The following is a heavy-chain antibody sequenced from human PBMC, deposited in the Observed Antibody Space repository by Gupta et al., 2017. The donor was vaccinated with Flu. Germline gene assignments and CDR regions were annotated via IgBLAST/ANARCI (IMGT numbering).Heavy chain of an antibody. Sequence: QVQLVQSGAEVKKPGSSVKIFCKASGGTFSSNALSWVRLAPGPGLVWMGGNIPKFETPNYAKKFQDRVTITADKSTSTAYMELSSLRSEDTAVYYCARDYDGTGTYYYYYFGMDVWGQGTTVTVSS. V-gene: IGHV1-69*06. CDR1: GGTFSSNA. D-gene: IGHD3-22*01. CDR2: NIPKFETP. CDR3: ARDYDGTGTYYYYYFGMDV. J-gene: IGHJ6*02.